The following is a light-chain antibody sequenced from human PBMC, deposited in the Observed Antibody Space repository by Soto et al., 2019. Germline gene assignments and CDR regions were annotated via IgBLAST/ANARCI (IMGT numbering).Light chain of an antibody. CDR1: QSVSSY. V-gene: IGKV3-11*01. Sequence: EIVLTQSPATLSLSPGERATLSCRASQSVSSYLAWYQQKPGQAPRLLIYDASNRATGIPARFSGSGYGTDVTLTISSLEPEDVSVYYCQQRSNWPPLTFGGWTKVEI. CDR2: DAS. J-gene: IGKJ4*01. CDR3: QQRSNWPPLT.